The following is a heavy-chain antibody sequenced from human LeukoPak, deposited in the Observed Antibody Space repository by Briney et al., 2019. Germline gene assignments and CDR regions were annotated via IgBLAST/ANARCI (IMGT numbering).Heavy chain of an antibody. V-gene: IGHV5-51*01. CDR3: ARPITGYCSSTSCYVGAFDI. D-gene: IGHD2-2*01. CDR1: EYSFTSYW. CDR2: IHPGDSET. J-gene: IGHJ3*02. Sequence: GESLKISCKGSEYSFTSYWIGWVRQMPGKGLEWMAIIHPGDSETRYSPSFQGQVTISADKSISTAYLQWSSLKASDTAMYYCARPITGYCSSTSCYVGAFDIWGQGTMVTVSS.